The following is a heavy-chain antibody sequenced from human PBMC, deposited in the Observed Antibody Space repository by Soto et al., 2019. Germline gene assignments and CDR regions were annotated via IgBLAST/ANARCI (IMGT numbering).Heavy chain of an antibody. CDR1: GFTFSSYG. CDR2: ISYDGSNK. Sequence: QVQLVESGGGVVQPGRSLRLSCAASGFTFSSYGMHWVRQAPGKGLEWVAVISYDGSNKYYADSVKGRFTISRDNSKNTLYLQMNSLRAEDTAVYYCAKLDRPWYYYASSGYPDDAFDIWGQGTMVTVSS. J-gene: IGHJ3*02. D-gene: IGHD3-22*01. V-gene: IGHV3-30*18. CDR3: AKLDRPWYYYASSGYPDDAFDI.